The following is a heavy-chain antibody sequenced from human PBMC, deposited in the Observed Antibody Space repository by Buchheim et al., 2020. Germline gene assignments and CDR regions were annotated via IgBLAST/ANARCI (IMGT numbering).Heavy chain of an antibody. D-gene: IGHD3-3*01. CDR2: IWYDGSNK. Sequence: QVQLVESGGGVVQPGRSLRLSCAASGFTFSSYGMHWVRQAPGKGLEWMAVIWYDGSNKYYADSVKGRFTISRDNSKNTLYLQMNSLRAEDTAVYYCARDKALFTIFGVVIMPRYNWFDPWGQGTL. V-gene: IGHV3-33*01. J-gene: IGHJ5*02. CDR1: GFTFSSYG. CDR3: ARDKALFTIFGVVIMPRYNWFDP.